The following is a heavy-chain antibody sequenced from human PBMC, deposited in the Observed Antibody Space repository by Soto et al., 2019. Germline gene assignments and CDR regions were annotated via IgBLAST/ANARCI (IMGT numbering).Heavy chain of an antibody. CDR1: GGSISSSSYY. D-gene: IGHD5-12*01. CDR2: IYYSGAT. CDR3: ARHGYSGYEGLYDY. V-gene: IGHV4-39*01. J-gene: IGHJ4*02. Sequence: QLQLQESGPGLVKASETLSLTCTVSGGSISSSSYYWGWIRQPPGKGLEWIGSIYYSGATHYNPSLKRRLTISVDSSKNHFSLKLSSVAAADTAVYYCARHGYSGYEGLYDYWGQGTLVTVSS.